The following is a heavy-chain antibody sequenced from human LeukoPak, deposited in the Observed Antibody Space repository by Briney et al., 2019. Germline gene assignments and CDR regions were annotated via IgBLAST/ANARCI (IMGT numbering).Heavy chain of an antibody. CDR3: ARDWAGSSYDY. V-gene: IGHV3-21*01. CDR2: ISSTSSYI. CDR1: GFTFSSYS. J-gene: IGHJ4*02. D-gene: IGHD3-10*01. Sequence: GGSLRLSCAASGFTFSSYSIHWVRQTPGKGLEWVSSISSTSSYIYYADSVKGRFTISRDNAKNTVYLQMKSLRAEDTAVYYCARDWAGSSYDYRGQGTLVTVSS.